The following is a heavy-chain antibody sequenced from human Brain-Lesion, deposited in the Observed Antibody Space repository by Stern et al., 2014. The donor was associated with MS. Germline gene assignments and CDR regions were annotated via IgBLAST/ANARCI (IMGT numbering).Heavy chain of an antibody. D-gene: IGHD3-22*01. CDR3: ATYYYDSTGYNDF. J-gene: IGHJ4*02. CDR1: GYTFTGYY. V-gene: IGHV1-2*04. CDR2: INPKRGGT. Sequence: MQLVESGAEVKKPGASVKVSCKASGYTFTGYYMHWGRQAPGQGLEWMGWINPKRGGTNYAQKFQGWVTMTRDTSINTAYMELSRLRSDDTAVYYCATYYYDSTGYNDFWGQGTLVTVSS.